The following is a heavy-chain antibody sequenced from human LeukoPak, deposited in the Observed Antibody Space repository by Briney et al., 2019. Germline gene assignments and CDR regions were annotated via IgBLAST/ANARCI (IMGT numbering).Heavy chain of an antibody. CDR2: IYHYGST. V-gene: IGHV4-30-2*01. Sequence: PSQTLSLTCTVSGDSISSGSYYWSLIRQAPGKGLEWIGSIYHYGSTYYNPSLKSRVNISVDRSKNQFSLKLNSVTAADTAMYYCARDRVTVSGSLDAFDIWGQGTMVTVSS. CDR3: ARDRVTVSGSLDAFDI. D-gene: IGHD3-3*01. J-gene: IGHJ3*02. CDR1: GDSISSGSYY.